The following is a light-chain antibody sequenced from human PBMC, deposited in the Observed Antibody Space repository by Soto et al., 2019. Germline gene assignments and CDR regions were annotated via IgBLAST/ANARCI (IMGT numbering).Light chain of an antibody. CDR1: QSVSSN. CDR3: QQRSNWPPST. V-gene: IGKV3-15*01. CDR2: GAS. Sequence: IDMTQSPATLSVSPGERATLSCRASQSVSSNLVWYQQKPGQAPRLLIYGASTRVTGIPARFSGSGSGTDFTLTISSLEPEDFAVYYCQQRSNWPPSTFGQGTRLEIK. J-gene: IGKJ5*01.